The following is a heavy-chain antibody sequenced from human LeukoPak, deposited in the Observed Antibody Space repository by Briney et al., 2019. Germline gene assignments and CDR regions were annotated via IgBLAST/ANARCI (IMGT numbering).Heavy chain of an antibody. V-gene: IGHV3-48*02. D-gene: IGHD4-17*01. Sequence: PGVSLRLSCAASGFTFSSYSMNWVRQAPGKGLEWVSYIGPTNTIDYADSVKGRFTISRDNAQNSLFLQMNSLRDEDTAVYYCARDKDYGFDYWGQGTLVTVSS. J-gene: IGHJ4*02. CDR1: GFTFSSYS. CDR3: ARDKDYGFDY. CDR2: IGPTNTI.